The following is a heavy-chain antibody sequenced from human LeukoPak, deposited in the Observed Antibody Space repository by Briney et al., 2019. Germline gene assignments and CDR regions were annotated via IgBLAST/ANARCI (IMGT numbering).Heavy chain of an antibody. CDR2: ISGSGGST. D-gene: IGHD3-3*01. CDR1: GSTFSSYA. CDR3: AKASERITIFGVVYFDY. V-gene: IGHV3-23*01. Sequence: GGSLRLSCAASGSTFSSYAMSWVRQAPGKGLEWVSAISGSGGSTYYADSVKGRFTISRDNSKNTLYLQMNSLRAEDTAVYYCAKASERITIFGVVYFDYWGQGTLVTVSS. J-gene: IGHJ4*02.